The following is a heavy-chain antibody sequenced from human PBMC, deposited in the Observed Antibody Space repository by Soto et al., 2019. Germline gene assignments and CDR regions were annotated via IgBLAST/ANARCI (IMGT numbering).Heavy chain of an antibody. Sequence: PSETLSLTCIVSGGSISNYYWSWIRQPPGKGLEWIGNIYYSGSTNYNPSLTSRVTISVDTSKNQFSLKLSSVTAADTAVYYCARQLWFGEPGYYYYGMDVWGQGTTVTVS. CDR3: ARQLWFGEPGYYYYGMDV. CDR2: IYYSGST. D-gene: IGHD3-10*01. V-gene: IGHV4-59*08. J-gene: IGHJ6*02. CDR1: GGSISNYY.